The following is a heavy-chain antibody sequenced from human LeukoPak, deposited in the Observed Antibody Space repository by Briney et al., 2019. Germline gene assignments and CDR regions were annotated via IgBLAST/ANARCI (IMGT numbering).Heavy chain of an antibody. CDR2: INPNSGGT. D-gene: IGHD3-9*01. CDR3: ARSRYDILTGPLYYFDY. J-gene: IGHJ4*02. Sequence: ASVKVSCKASGYTFTGYYMHWVRQAPGQGLEWMGRINPNSGGTNYAQKLQGRVTMTRDTSISTAYMELSRLRSDDTAVYYCARSRYDILTGPLYYFDYWGQGTLVTVSS. CDR1: GYTFTGYY. V-gene: IGHV1-2*06.